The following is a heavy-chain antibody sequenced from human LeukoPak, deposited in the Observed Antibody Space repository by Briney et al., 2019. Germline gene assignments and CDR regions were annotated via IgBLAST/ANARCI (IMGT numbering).Heavy chain of an antibody. V-gene: IGHV3-7*01. Sequence: GGSLRLSCAASGFTFSSYWMSWVRQAPGKGLEWVANIKQDGSEKYYVDSVKGRFTISRDNAKNSLYLQMNSLRAEDTAVYYCARDGDYGDYPTHMDVWGKGPRSPSP. D-gene: IGHD4-17*01. CDR3: ARDGDYGDYPTHMDV. CDR2: IKQDGSEK. CDR1: GFTFSSYW. J-gene: IGHJ6*03.